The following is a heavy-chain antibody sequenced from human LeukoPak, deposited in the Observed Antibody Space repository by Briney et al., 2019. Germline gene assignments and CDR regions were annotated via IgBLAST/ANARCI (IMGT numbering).Heavy chain of an antibody. CDR2: IYSGGST. J-gene: IGHJ4*02. Sequence: GGSLRLSCAASGFTVSSNYMSWVRQAPGKGREWGSVIYSGGSTYYADSVKGRFTISRDNSKNTLYLQMNSLRAEDTAVYYCARAPQTMIVATYFDYWGQGTLVTVSS. CDR3: ARAPQTMIVATYFDY. D-gene: IGHD3-22*01. CDR1: GFTVSSNY. V-gene: IGHV3-66*01.